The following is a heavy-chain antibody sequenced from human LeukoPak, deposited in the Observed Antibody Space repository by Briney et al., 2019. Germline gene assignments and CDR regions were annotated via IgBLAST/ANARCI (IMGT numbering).Heavy chain of an antibody. CDR3: AREVRGYTYYYYMDV. J-gene: IGHJ6*03. Sequence: KASETLSLTCNVSGASMSNYYWVWIRQPPGKGLEWIGSIYHSGTTYSGSTYYNPSLKSRVTISLDTSKNQFSLKVGSMTAADTAVYYCAREVRGYTYYYYMDVWGKGTTVTISS. D-gene: IGHD5-12*01. V-gene: IGHV4-39*07. CDR2: IYHSGTTYSGST. CDR1: GASMSNYY.